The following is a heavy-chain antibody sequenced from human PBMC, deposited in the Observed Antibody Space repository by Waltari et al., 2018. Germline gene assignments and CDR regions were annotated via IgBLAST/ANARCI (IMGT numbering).Heavy chain of an antibody. CDR3: ARSHWSGGSCYSSYFDY. V-gene: IGHV5-51*01. D-gene: IGHD2-15*01. CDR2: IYPGDPDT. J-gene: IGHJ4*02. CDR1: GYSFTSYW. Sequence: EVQLVQSGAEVKKPGESLKISCKGSGYSFTSYWIGWVRQMPGKGLEWMGIIYPGDPDTRYSPSFRGQVNSSADKSISTDYPQWSSLKASDTAMYYWARSHWSGGSCYSSYFDYWGQGTLVTVSS.